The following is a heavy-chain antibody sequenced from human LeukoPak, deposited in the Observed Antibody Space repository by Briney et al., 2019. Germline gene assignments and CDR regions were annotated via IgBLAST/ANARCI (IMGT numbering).Heavy chain of an antibody. D-gene: IGHD3-10*01. CDR2: IYYSGST. V-gene: IGHV4-59*01. J-gene: IGHJ4*02. CDR1: GGSISSYY. Sequence: PPETLSLTCTVSGGSISSYYWSWIRQPPGKGLEWIGHIYYSGSTNYNPSLKSRVTISIDTSKNQFSLRLSSVTAADTAVYYCATGGHGSFDYWGQGTLVTVSS. CDR3: ATGGHGSFDY.